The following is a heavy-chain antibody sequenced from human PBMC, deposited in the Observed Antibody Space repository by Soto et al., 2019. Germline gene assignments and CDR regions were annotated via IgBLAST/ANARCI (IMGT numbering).Heavy chain of an antibody. CDR3: ARADYYYLDY. CDR2: INAGNGNT. D-gene: IGHD3-10*01. V-gene: IGHV1-3*01. Sequence: QVQLVQSGAEVKKPGASVKVSCXASGYXFTSYAMHWVRQAPGQRLEWMGWINAGNGNTKYSQKFQGRVTITRDTSASTAYMELSSXRSXXXXVXXCARADYYYLDYWGQGTLVTVSS. J-gene: IGHJ4*02. CDR1: GYXFTSYA.